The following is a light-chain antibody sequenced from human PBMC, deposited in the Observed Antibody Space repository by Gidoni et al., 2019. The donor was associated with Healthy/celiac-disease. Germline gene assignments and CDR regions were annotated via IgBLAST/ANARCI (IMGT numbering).Light chain of an antibody. CDR1: QSVSSSY. CDR3: QQYGST. Sequence: EIVLTQSPGTLSLSPGERATLSCRASQSVSSSYLAWYQQKPGQAPRLLIYGASSRATGIPDRFSGSGSGTDFTLTISRLEPEDCAVYYCQQYGSTFXPXTKVDIK. J-gene: IGKJ3*01. V-gene: IGKV3-20*01. CDR2: GAS.